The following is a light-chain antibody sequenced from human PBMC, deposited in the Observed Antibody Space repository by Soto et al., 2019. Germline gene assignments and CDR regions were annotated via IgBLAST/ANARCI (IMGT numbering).Light chain of an antibody. J-gene: IGLJ2*01. CDR1: SGDFGDHQL. CDR3: TSYGGRDNLI. CDR2: EVN. Sequence: QSALTQPPSVSGSPGQSVTISCTGSSGDFGDHQLVSWYQQPPGTAPKLIISEVNKRPSGVPNRFSGSKSGNTASLTVSGLQAEDEADYYCTSYGGRDNLIFGGGTKLTVL. V-gene: IGLV2-8*01.